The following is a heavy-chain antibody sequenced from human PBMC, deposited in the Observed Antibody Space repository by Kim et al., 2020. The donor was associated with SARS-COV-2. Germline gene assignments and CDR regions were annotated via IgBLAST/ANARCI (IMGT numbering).Heavy chain of an antibody. Sequence: ASVKVSCKASGYSLSTSGISWVRQAPGQGLEWMGWIRGSNGQTNYAQKFQGILTMTTDISTSTAYMELRSLRSDATAIYYCAKDSGYMVDYWGQGSLVTV. CDR2: IRGSNGQT. CDR1: GYSLSTSG. V-gene: IGHV1-18*01. CDR3: AKDSGYMVDY. D-gene: IGHD3-9*01. J-gene: IGHJ4*02.